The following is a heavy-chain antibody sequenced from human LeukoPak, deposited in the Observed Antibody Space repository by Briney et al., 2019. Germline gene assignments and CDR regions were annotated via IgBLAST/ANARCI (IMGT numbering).Heavy chain of an antibody. D-gene: IGHD1-26*01. V-gene: IGHV1-69*06. CDR1: GGTFSSYA. CDR3: ARVRHWEGQGYYYYMDV. J-gene: IGHJ6*03. CDR2: IIPIFGTA. Sequence: GASVKVSCKASGGTFSSYAISWVRQAPGQGLEWMGGIIPIFGTANYAQKFQGRVTITADKSTSTAYMELSSLRSEDTAVYYCARVRHWEGQGYYYYMDVWGKGTTVTVSS.